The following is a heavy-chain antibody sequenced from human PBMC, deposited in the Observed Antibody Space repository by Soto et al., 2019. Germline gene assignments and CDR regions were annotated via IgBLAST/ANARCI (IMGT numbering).Heavy chain of an antibody. D-gene: IGHD3-16*01. CDR2: IRSNADGGTT. Sequence: GGSLRLSCAASGFPFIDAWMSWVRQAPGKGLQWIGRIRSNADGGTTDLTAPVRDRFSISRDDSKNTLYLQMNSLKIDDTAVYLCSTALRRDSALGAYWGLGTLVTVSS. CDR1: GFPFIDAW. V-gene: IGHV3-15*01. CDR3: STALRRDSALGAY. J-gene: IGHJ4*02.